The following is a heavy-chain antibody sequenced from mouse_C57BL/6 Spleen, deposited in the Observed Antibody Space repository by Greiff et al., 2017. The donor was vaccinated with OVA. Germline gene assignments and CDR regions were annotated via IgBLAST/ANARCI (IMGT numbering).Heavy chain of an antibody. CDR3: ARWGTTVVESFAY. V-gene: IGHV1-64*01. D-gene: IGHD1-1*01. J-gene: IGHJ3*01. Sequence: QVQLQQPGAELVKPGASVKLSCKASGYTFTSYWMHWVKQRPGQGLEWIGMIHPNSGSTNYNEKFKSKATLTVDKSSSTAYMQLSSLTSEDDAVYYCARWGTTVVESFAYWGQGTLVTVSA. CDR2: IHPNSGST. CDR1: GYTFTSYW.